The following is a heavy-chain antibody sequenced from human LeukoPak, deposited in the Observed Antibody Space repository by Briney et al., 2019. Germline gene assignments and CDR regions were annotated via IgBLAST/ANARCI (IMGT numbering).Heavy chain of an antibody. Sequence: SETLSLTCAVYGGSFSGYYWSWIRQPPGKGLEWIGEINHSGSTNYNPPLKSRVTISVDTSKNQFSLKLSSVTAADTAVYYCARGLSFYSSGWYGYWGQGTLVTVSS. CDR1: GGSFSGYY. J-gene: IGHJ4*02. CDR3: ARGLSFYSSGWYGY. CDR2: INHSGST. D-gene: IGHD6-19*01. V-gene: IGHV4-34*01.